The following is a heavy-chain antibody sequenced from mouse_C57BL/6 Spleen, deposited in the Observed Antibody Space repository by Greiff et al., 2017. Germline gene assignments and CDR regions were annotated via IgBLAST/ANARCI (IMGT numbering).Heavy chain of an antibody. D-gene: IGHD1-1*01. CDR1: GYTFTSYW. J-gene: IGHJ4*01. Sequence: QVQLQQPGAELVKPGASVKMSCKASGYTFTSYWITWVKQRPGQGLEWIGDIYPGSGSTNYNEKFKSKATLTVDTASSTAYMQLSSLTSEDSAVYYFARRVTTVVAPYYYSMDYWGQGTSVTVSS. CDR2: IYPGSGST. V-gene: IGHV1-55*01. CDR3: ARRVTTVVAPYYYSMDY.